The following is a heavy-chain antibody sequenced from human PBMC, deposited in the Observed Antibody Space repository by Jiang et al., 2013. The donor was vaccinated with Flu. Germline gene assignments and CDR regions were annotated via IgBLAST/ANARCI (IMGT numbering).Heavy chain of an antibody. CDR3: ARSGQGKYGDYDYIWGSYRQDFDY. V-gene: IGHV5-51*03. D-gene: IGHD3-16*02. J-gene: IGHJ4*02. CDR2: IYPGDSDT. Sequence: GAEVKKPGESLKISCKGSGYSFTSYWIGWVRQMPGKGLEWMGIIYPGDSDTRYSPSFQGQVTISADKSISTAYLQWSSLKASDTAMYYCARSGQGKYGDYDYIWGSYRQDFDYWGQGTLVTVSS. CDR1: GYSFTSYW.